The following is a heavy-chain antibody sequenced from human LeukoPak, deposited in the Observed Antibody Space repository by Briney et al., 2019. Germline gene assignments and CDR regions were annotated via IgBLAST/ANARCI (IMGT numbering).Heavy chain of an antibody. D-gene: IGHD1-1*01. J-gene: IGHJ3*02. V-gene: IGHV1-69*06. CDR1: GGTFSSYA. Sequence: GASVKVSCKASGGTFSSYAISWVRQAPGQGLEWMGGIIPIFGTANYAQKFQGRVTITADKSTSTAYMELSSLRSEGTAVYYCARVHWNVPPIYAFDIWGQGTMVTVSS. CDR3: ARVHWNVPPIYAFDI. CDR2: IIPIFGTA.